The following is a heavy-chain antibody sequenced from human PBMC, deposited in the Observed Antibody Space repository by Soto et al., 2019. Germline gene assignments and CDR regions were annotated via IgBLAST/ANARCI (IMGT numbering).Heavy chain of an antibody. V-gene: IGHV4-39*01. CDR2: IQYRGST. D-gene: IGHD1-1*01. J-gene: IGHJ3*01. CDR1: DDSITSGAYY. CDR3: VRVERGTATTVVDAYDF. Sequence: PSETLSLTCTVSDDSITSGAYYWGLIRQPPGKGLEWIGTIQYRGSTYSNPSLKSRVTMSLDTSKNQFSLKLSSVTAADTALYYCVRVERGTATTVVDAYDFWGPGTMVTVSS.